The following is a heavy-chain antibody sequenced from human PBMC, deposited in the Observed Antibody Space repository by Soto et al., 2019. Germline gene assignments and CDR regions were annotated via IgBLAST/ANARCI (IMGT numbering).Heavy chain of an antibody. CDR2: ISSSSSYI. CDR1: GFTFSSYS. CDR3: ARAAAGTHYYYGMDV. D-gene: IGHD6-13*01. V-gene: IGHV3-21*01. J-gene: IGHJ6*02. Sequence: PGGSLRLSCAASGFTFSSYSMNWVRQAPGKGLEWVSSISSSSSYIYYADSVKGRFTISRDNAKNSLYLQMNSLRAEDTAVYYCARAAAGTHYYYGMDVWGQGTTVTVSS.